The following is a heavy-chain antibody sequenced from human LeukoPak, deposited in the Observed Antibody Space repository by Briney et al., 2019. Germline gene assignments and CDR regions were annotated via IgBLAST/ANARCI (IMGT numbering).Heavy chain of an antibody. CDR2: ISAYNGNT. D-gene: IGHD2-15*01. J-gene: IGHJ4*02. CDR1: GYTFTSYG. V-gene: IGHV1-18*01. CDR3: ARDWGIVVVVAASGYFDY. Sequence: ASVKVSCKASGYTFTSYGISWVRQAPGQGLEWMGWISAYNGNTNYAQKLQGRVTMTTDTSTSTAYMELRSLRSDDTAVYYCARDWGIVVVVAASGYFDYWGQGTLVTVSS.